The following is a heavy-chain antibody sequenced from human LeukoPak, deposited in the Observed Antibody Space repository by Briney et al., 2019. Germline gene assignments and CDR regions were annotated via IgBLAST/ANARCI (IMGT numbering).Heavy chain of an antibody. J-gene: IGHJ4*02. D-gene: IGHD2-15*01. CDR1: GFTFSSYA. V-gene: IGHV3-23*01. Sequence: PGGSLRLSCAASGFTFSSYAMSWVRQAPGKGLEWVSAISGSGGSTNYADSVKGRFTISRDNSKNTLHLQMNSLRAEDTAVYYCAKDLGYCSGGSCYSVANYYFDYWGQGTLVTVSS. CDR2: ISGSGGST. CDR3: AKDLGYCSGGSCYSVANYYFDY.